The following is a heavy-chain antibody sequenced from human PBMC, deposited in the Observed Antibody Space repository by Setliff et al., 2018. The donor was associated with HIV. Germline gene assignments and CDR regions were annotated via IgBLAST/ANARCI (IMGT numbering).Heavy chain of an antibody. V-gene: IGHV1-18*01. Sequence: WASVKVSCKASGYTLTSYGISWVRQAPGQGLEWMGWISAYNGNTSYAQKVQGRVTMTTDTSTSTAYMELRSLRSDDTAVYYCARDRGVYCRSTNCYSPVDAFDIWGQGTMVTVSS. CDR3: ARDRGVYCRSTNCYSPVDAFDI. CDR1: GYTLTSYG. J-gene: IGHJ3*02. D-gene: IGHD2-2*01. CDR2: ISAYNGNT.